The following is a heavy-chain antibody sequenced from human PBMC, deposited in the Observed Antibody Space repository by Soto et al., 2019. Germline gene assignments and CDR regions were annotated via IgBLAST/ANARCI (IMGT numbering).Heavy chain of an antibody. CDR2: ISAYNGNT. CDR3: ARDDGRSGYEVFEM. D-gene: IGHD3-3*01. V-gene: IGHV1-18*01. Sequence: ASVKVSCKTSGYTFTSYDINWVRQAPGQGLEWMGWISAYNGNTNYAQKLQGRVTMTTDTSTSTAYMELRSLRSDDTAVYYCARDDGRSGYEVFEMWGQGTMDNVSS. J-gene: IGHJ3*02. CDR1: GYTFTSYD.